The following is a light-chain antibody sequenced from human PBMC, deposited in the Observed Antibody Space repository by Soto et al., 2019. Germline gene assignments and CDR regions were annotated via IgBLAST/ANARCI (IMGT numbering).Light chain of an antibody. CDR1: QSVRGY. CDR3: QQSYSTPIT. Sequence: DIVLTQSPATLSLSPGERATLSCRASQSVRGYLAWYHQKPGKAPRLLIYQTSTLQGGVPSRFSGSGSGTDFTLTISSLQPEDFATYYCQQSYSTPITLGQGTRLEIK. J-gene: IGKJ5*01. CDR2: QTS. V-gene: IGKV1-39*01.